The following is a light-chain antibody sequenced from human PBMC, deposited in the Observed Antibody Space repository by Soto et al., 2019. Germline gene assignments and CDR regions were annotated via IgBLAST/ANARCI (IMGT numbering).Light chain of an antibody. CDR1: SSDIGVYNY. J-gene: IGLJ2*01. V-gene: IGLV2-8*01. CDR2: EVN. Sequence: QSVLTQPPSASGSPGQSVTISCTGSSSDIGVYNYVSWYQQHPGKAPKLMIYEVNKRPSGVPDRFSGSKSGNTASLTVSGLQAEDEADYYCSSFADSNNLLFGGGTKVTVL. CDR3: SSFADSNNLL.